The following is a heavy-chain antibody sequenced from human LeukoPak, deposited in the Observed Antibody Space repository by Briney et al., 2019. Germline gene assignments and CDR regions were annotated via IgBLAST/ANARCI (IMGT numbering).Heavy chain of an antibody. CDR1: GYTFTRYA. Sequence: ASVKVSCKASGYTFTRYAMNWLRQAPGQGLEWMGWINTNTGNPTYARGFTGRFVFSSDTSVRMAYLQISSLKAEDTAVYYCARSNNDGDYLGVGFDYWGQGTLVTVSS. J-gene: IGHJ4*02. V-gene: IGHV7-4-1*04. CDR2: INTNTGNP. CDR3: ARSNNDGDYLGVGFDY. D-gene: IGHD3-16*01.